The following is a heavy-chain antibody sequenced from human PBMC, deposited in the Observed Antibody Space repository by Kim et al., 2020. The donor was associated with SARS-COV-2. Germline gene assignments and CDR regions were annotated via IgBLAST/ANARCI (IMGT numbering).Heavy chain of an antibody. Sequence: KYYADSVKGRFTISRDNSKNTLYLQMNSLRAEDTAVYYCARDFAMGATGYWGQGTLVTVSS. D-gene: IGHD1-26*01. CDR2: K. V-gene: IGHV3-30*01. CDR3: ARDFAMGATGY. J-gene: IGHJ4*02.